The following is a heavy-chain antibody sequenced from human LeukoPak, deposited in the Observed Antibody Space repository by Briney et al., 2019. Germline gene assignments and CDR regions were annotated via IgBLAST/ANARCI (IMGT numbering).Heavy chain of an antibody. Sequence: PGGSLRLSCAASGFTFSSYGMHWVRQAPGKGLEWVAVIWYDGSNKYYADSVKGRFTISRDNSKNTLYLQMNSLRAEDTAVYYCARDRSSAYRQWYFDLWGRGTLVTVSS. V-gene: IGHV3-33*01. CDR1: GFTFSSYG. CDR3: ARDRSSAYRQWYFDL. J-gene: IGHJ2*01. D-gene: IGHD6-13*01. CDR2: IWYDGSNK.